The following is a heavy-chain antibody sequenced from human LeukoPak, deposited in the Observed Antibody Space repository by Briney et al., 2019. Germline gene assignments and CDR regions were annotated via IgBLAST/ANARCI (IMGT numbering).Heavy chain of an antibody. Sequence: PSETLSLTCAVSGGSISSSNWWSWVRPPPGKGLEWIGEIYHSGSTNYNPSLKSRVTISVDKSKNQFSLKLSSVTAADTAVYYCARDWGWDSSGWYGNAFDIWGQGTMVTVSS. J-gene: IGHJ3*02. CDR2: IYHSGST. D-gene: IGHD6-19*01. V-gene: IGHV4-4*02. CDR3: ARDWGWDSSGWYGNAFDI. CDR1: GGSISSSNW.